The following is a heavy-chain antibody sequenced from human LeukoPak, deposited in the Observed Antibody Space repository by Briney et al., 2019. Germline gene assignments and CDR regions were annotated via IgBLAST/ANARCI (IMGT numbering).Heavy chain of an antibody. V-gene: IGHV1-46*01. D-gene: IGHD2-8*01. CDR1: GYTFTSYH. CDR2: INLSGGST. J-gene: IGHJ4*02. Sequence: ASVKVSCKASGYTFTSYHMHWVRQAPGQGLEWMGKINLSGGSTTYAQKFQGRVTMTRDTSTSTVYMELSSLRSEDTAVYYCARDYVDDIPMIKDYWGQGTLVTISS. CDR3: ARDYVDDIPMIKDY.